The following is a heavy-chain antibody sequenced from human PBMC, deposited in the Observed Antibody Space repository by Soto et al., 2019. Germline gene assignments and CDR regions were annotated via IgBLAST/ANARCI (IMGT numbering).Heavy chain of an antibody. CDR3: ARDPSRIAARPYFDY. Sequence: QVQLVESGGGVVQPGRSLRLSCAASGFPFSSYAMHWVRQAPGKGLEWVAVVSYDGNIQYYADSVKGRFTISRDNSKNTLYLQMNSLRAEDTAAYYCARDPSRIAARPYFDYWGQGNLVTVSS. V-gene: IGHV3-30-3*01. CDR1: GFPFSSYA. CDR2: VSYDGNIQ. D-gene: IGHD6-6*01. J-gene: IGHJ4*02.